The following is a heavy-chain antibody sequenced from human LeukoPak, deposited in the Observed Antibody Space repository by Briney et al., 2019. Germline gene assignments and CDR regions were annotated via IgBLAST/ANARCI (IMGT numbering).Heavy chain of an antibody. D-gene: IGHD6-13*01. J-gene: IGHJ4*02. V-gene: IGHV1-18*01. CDR2: ISAYNGNT. CDR1: GYTFTSYG. CDR3: ARDTSKQQLVPRTAFDY. Sequence: GASVKVSCKASGYTFTSYGISWVRQAPGQGLEWMGWISAYNGNTNYAQKLQGRVTMTTGTSTSTAYMELRSLRSDDTAVYYCARDTSKQQLVPRTAFDYWGQGTLVTVSS.